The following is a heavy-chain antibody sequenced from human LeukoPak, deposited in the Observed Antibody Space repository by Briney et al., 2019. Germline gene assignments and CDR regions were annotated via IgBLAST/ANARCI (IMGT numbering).Heavy chain of an antibody. CDR1: GYTFSRYA. V-gene: IGHV1-69*04. CDR3: ARDSRGVYDYSQSGYTTNDFDF. D-gene: IGHD3-3*01. Sequence: SVKVSCKASGYTFSRYAISWVRQAPGQGLEWMGRILPSLDNKDNARKFQDRVTITTDKSTSTAYMELSSLRSDDTAVYYCARDSRGVYDYSQSGYTTNDFDFWGQGTTVTVST. J-gene: IGHJ3*01. CDR2: ILPSLDNK.